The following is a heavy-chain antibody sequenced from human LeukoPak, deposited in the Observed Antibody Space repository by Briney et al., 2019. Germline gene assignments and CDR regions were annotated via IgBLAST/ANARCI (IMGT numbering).Heavy chain of an antibody. Sequence: HAGGSLRLSCAASGFTFTSYGMHWVRQAPGKGLEWVALITYDGYYKYYSDSVKGRFTISSDTSKNTMYLQMNSLRAEDTAVYYCARDLSPVVRASPMGYWGQGTLVTVSS. CDR2: ITYDGYYK. D-gene: IGHD3-10*01. V-gene: IGHV3-30*03. J-gene: IGHJ4*02. CDR3: ARDLSPVVRASPMGY. CDR1: GFTFTSYG.